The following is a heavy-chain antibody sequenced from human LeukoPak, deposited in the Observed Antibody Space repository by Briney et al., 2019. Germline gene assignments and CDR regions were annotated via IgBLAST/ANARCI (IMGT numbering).Heavy chain of an antibody. Sequence: SGPTLVNPTQTLTLTCTFSGFSLSTSGMCVSWIRQPPGKALEWLALIDWDDDKYYSTSLKTRLTISKDTSKNQVVLTMTNMDPVDTATYYCARTSAVGSGSYYYYGMDVWGQGTTVTVSS. J-gene: IGHJ6*02. CDR1: GFSLSTSGMC. CDR3: ARTSAVGSGSYYYYGMDV. CDR2: IDWDDDK. D-gene: IGHD3-10*01. V-gene: IGHV2-70*01.